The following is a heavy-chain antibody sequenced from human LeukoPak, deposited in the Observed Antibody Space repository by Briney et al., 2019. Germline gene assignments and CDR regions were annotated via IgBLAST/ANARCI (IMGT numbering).Heavy chain of an antibody. CDR3: ARIREGSGYYYFDY. J-gene: IGHJ4*02. D-gene: IGHD3-22*01. CDR2: VNHSRIT. CDR1: GGSFSGYY. Sequence: SETLSLTCAVYGGSFSGYYWSWIRQPPGRGLEWIGEVNHSRITNCNPSLKRRVTMSVDTSKNQFSLKLTSVTAADTAVYYCARIREGSGYYYFDYWGQGTLVTVSS. V-gene: IGHV4-34*01.